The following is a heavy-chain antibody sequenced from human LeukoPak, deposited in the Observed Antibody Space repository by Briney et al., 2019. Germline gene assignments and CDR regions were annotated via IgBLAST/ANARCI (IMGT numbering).Heavy chain of an antibody. J-gene: IGHJ6*04. CDR2: INHSGST. CDR3: AREIRSYGSGSYYNRGYYYYYGMDV. V-gene: IGHV4-34*01. D-gene: IGHD3-10*01. CDR1: GGSFSGYY. Sequence: SETLSLTCAVYGGSFSGYYWSWIRQPPGKGLEWIGEINHSGSTNYNPSLKSRVTISVDTSKNQFSLKLSSVAAADTAVYYCAREIRSYGSGSYYNRGYYYYYGMDVWGKGTTVTVSP.